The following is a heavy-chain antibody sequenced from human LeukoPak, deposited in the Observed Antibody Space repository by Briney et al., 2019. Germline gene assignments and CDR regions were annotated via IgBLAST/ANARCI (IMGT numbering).Heavy chain of an antibody. Sequence: SETLSLTCTVSGGSISSYYWSWIRQPAGKGLEWIGRIYTSGSTNYNPSLKSRVTMSVDTSKNQFSLKLSSVTAADTAVYYCARMEERGYSGYEPLPYFDYRGQGTLVTVSS. D-gene: IGHD5-12*01. CDR2: IYTSGST. V-gene: IGHV4-4*07. CDR1: GGSISSYY. J-gene: IGHJ4*02. CDR3: ARMEERGYSGYEPLPYFDY.